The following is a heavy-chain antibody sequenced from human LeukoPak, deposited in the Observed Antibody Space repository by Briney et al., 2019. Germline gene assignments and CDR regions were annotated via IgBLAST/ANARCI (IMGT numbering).Heavy chain of an antibody. D-gene: IGHD1-26*01. V-gene: IGHV4-39*01. CDR2: IYYTGST. CDR3: ARRGGSGRAFDY. CDR1: GASISGGTYY. Sequence: SETLSLTCSVSGASISGGTYYWGWIRQPPGKGLEWIGSIYYTGSTYDNPSLKSRVTISVDTSKNQFALKLSSVTAADTAVYYCARRGGSGRAFDYWGQGTLVTVSS. J-gene: IGHJ4*02.